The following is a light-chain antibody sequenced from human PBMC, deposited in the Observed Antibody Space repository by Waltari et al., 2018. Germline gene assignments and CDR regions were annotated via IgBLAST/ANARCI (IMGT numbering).Light chain of an antibody. CDR3: QSYDTSLSVV. CDR2: GTS. J-gene: IGLJ2*01. V-gene: IGLV1-40*01. CDR1: GSNLGAGYD. Sequence: QSVLTPPPSVSGAPGQRVSISCTGSGSNLGAGYDVHWYQPHPGKAPKLLIYGTSTRPPGVPDRFFGSQSGTSASLAITALQAEDEAEYYCQSYDTSLSVVFGGGTKLTVL.